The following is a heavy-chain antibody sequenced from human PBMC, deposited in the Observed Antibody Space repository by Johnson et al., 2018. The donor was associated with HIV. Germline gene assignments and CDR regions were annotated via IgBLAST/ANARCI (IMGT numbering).Heavy chain of an antibody. CDR2: ISFDGNNK. J-gene: IGHJ3*02. D-gene: IGHD1-26*01. Sequence: QVQLVESGGGVVRPGGSLRLSCAASGFSFTSYTLHWVRQAPGKGLEWVAVISFDGNNKYFADSVKGRFTISRENAKNSLYLQMNSLRAGDTAVYYCARGWGIVGAKSAFDIWGQGTMVTVSS. V-gene: IGHV3-30*07. CDR3: ARGWGIVGAKSAFDI. CDR1: GFSFTSYT.